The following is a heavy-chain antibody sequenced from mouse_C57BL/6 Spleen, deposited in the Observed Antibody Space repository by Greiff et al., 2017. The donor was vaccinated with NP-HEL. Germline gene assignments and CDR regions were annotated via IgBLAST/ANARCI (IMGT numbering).Heavy chain of an antibody. J-gene: IGHJ4*01. CDR2: IDPSDSYT. Sequence: QVQLQQPGAELVMPGASVKLSCKASGYTFTSYWMHWVKQRPGQGLEWIGEIDPSDSYTNYNQKFKGKSTLTVDKSSSTAYMQLSSLTSEDSAVYYCARRIYYYGSSLMDYWGQGTSVTVSS. D-gene: IGHD1-1*01. CDR1: GYTFTSYW. CDR3: ARRIYYYGSSLMDY. V-gene: IGHV1-69*01.